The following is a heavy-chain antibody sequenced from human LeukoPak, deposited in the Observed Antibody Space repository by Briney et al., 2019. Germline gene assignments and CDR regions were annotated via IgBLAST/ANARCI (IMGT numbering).Heavy chain of an antibody. J-gene: IGHJ4*02. CDR2: IFPHDSNT. Sequence: GESLKISCKGSGYSFMDYWIGWVRQMPGKGPDWMGFIFPHDSNTKYSPSFQGQVTISADKSISTAYLQWSSLKASDTAMYYCARRKYYYDSSGYVDYWGQGTLVTVSS. V-gene: IGHV5-51*01. CDR3: ARRKYYYDSSGYVDY. CDR1: GYSFMDYW. D-gene: IGHD3-22*01.